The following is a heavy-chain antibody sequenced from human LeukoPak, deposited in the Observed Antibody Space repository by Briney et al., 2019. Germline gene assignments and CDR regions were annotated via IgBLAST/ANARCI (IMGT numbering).Heavy chain of an antibody. CDR1: GFTFSTYW. D-gene: IGHD1-26*01. V-gene: IGHV3-74*01. J-gene: IGHJ2*01. CDR2: INTEGKTT. CDR3: AREPGSNSHDWYFDL. Sequence: GGSLRLSCAASGFTFSTYWMYWVRQAPGKGPLWVSRINTEGKTTHYADSVKGRFVISRDNAKNTLYLQMNSLRTEDTAVYYCAREPGSNSHDWYFDLSGRGTLVTVSS.